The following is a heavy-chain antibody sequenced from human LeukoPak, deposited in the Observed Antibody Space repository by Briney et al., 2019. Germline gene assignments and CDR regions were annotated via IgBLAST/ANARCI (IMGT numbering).Heavy chain of an antibody. CDR1: GFTFSTYG. V-gene: IGHV3-33*01. J-gene: IGHJ4*02. Sequence: GRSLRLSCAASGFTFSTYGTHWVRQDPGKGLEWVAVIRSDGSSEYYADSVKGRFIISRDNSKNTLYLQMNSLRAEDTAVYYCARYCSGGTCYVGLIWGQGTLVTVSS. CDR2: IRSDGSSE. D-gene: IGHD2-15*01. CDR3: ARYCSGGTCYVGLI.